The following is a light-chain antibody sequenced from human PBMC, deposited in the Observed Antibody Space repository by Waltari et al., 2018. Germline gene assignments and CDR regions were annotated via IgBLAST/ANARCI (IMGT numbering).Light chain of an antibody. CDR3: CSYTDSSTLV. V-gene: IGLV2-23*02. CDR1: LNDAGDYNF. CDR2: DVN. Sequence: QSALSQPASVSGSPGPSTTISCTGTLNDAGDYNFVSWYQQHPGKAPTLMFYDVNKRPSWVSNRFSGSKSGNTASLTISGLQAEDEADYYCCSYTDSSTLVFGGGTKLTVL. J-gene: IGLJ3*02.